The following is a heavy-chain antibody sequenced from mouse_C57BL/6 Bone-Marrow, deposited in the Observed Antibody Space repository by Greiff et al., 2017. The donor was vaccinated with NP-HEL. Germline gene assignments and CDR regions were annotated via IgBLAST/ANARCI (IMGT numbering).Heavy chain of an antibody. CDR2: INSDGGST. V-gene: IGHV5-2*01. CDR3: ARLGDYYAMDY. J-gene: IGHJ4*01. CDR1: EYEFPSHD. Sequence: DVHLVESGGGLVQPGESLKLSCESNEYEFPSHDMPWVRKTPEKRLELVAAINSDGGSTNYPDTMERRIIISRDNTKKTLYLQMSSLRSEDTALYYCARLGDYYAMDYWGQGTSVTVSS.